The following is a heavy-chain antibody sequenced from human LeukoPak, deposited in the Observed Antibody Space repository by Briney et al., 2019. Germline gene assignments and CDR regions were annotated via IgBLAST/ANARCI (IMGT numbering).Heavy chain of an antibody. CDR2: ISSSSSTI. V-gene: IGHV3-48*01. D-gene: IGHD3-3*01. CDR3: ARDFLEDSY. Sequence: GGSLRLSCSASGFTFTTYNMNWVRQAPGKGLEWVSYISSSSSTIYYADSVKGRFTISRDNAKNPLYLQMNSLRAEDTAVYYCARDFLEDSYWGQGTLVTVSS. CDR1: GFTFTTYN. J-gene: IGHJ4*02.